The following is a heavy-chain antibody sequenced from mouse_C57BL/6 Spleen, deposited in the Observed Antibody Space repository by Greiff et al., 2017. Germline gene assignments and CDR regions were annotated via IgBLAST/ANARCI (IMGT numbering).Heavy chain of an antibody. Sequence: QVQLQQSGPELVKPGASVKISCKASGYAFSSSWMNWVKQRPGKGLEWIGRIYPGDGDTNYNGKFKGKATLTADKSSSTAYMQLSSLTSEDSAVYCCAITTVVLRGYFDYWGQGTTLTVSS. CDR3: AITTVVLRGYFDY. CDR2: IYPGDGDT. CDR1: GYAFSSSW. J-gene: IGHJ2*01. V-gene: IGHV1-82*01. D-gene: IGHD1-1*01.